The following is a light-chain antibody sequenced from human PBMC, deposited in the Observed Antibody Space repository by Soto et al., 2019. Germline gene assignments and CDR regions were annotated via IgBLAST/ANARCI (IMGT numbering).Light chain of an antibody. CDR1: QSVSSN. Sequence: EIVMTQSPATLSLSPGERATLSCRASQSVSSNLAWYQQKPGQAPRLLISDASTRATGIPDRFSGSGSGTEFTLTITSLQSEDFAVYYCQHYNVLPLTFGQGTKVEIK. J-gene: IGKJ1*01. CDR3: QHYNVLPLT. CDR2: DAS. V-gene: IGKV3-15*01.